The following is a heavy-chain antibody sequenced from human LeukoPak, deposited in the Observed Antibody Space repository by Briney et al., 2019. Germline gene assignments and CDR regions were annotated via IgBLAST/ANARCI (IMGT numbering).Heavy chain of an antibody. D-gene: IGHD5-12*01. CDR3: ARIGGGYDFDY. Sequence: SVKVSCKASGGTFSSYAISWVRQAPGQGLEWMGRIIPILGIANYAQRFQGRVTITADKSTSTAYMELSSLRSEDTAVYYCARIGGGYDFDYWGQGTLVTVSS. V-gene: IGHV1-69*04. CDR2: IIPILGIA. J-gene: IGHJ4*02. CDR1: GGTFSSYA.